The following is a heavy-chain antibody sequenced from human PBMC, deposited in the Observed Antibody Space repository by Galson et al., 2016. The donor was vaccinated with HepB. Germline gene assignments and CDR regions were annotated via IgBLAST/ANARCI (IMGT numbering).Heavy chain of an antibody. J-gene: IGHJ5*02. V-gene: IGHV3-11*06. CDR3: ARDRTARAALDL. D-gene: IGHD6-13*01. CDR2: ISNSGVNT. Sequence: SLRLSCAASGFTFDTYYMSWVRQAPGRGLEWVAYISNSGVNTHYAGSVNGRFTISRDNAKNSLFLQMNSLRAEDTAVYYCARDRTARAALDLWGQGTLVTVSS. CDR1: GFTFDTYY.